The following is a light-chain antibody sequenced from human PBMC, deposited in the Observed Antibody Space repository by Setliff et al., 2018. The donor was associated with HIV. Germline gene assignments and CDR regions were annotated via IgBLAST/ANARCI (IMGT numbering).Light chain of an antibody. V-gene: IGLV2-14*03. J-gene: IGLJ1*01. Sequence: QSVLTQPASVSGSPGQSITISCTGTSSDVSTYNFVSWYQQHPGKAPKLMIYDVTNRPSGVSNRFSGSKSGSTASLTISGLQTEDEADYYCSSYTSSSTLIFGTGTKVTVL. CDR2: DVT. CDR3: SSYTSSSTLI. CDR1: SSDVSTYNF.